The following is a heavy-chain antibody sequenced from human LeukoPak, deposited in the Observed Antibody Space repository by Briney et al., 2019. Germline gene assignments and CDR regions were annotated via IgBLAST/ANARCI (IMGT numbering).Heavy chain of an antibody. CDR2: INPNSGGT. Sequence: GASVKVSCKASGYTFTGYYMHWVRQAPGQGLEWMGWINPNSGGTNYAQKFQGRVTMTRDTSISTAYMELSRLRSDDTAVYYCAREGGSSSWNPGGNWFDPWGQGTLVTVSS. CDR1: GYTFTGYY. CDR3: AREGGSSSWNPGGNWFDP. V-gene: IGHV1-2*02. J-gene: IGHJ5*02. D-gene: IGHD6-13*01.